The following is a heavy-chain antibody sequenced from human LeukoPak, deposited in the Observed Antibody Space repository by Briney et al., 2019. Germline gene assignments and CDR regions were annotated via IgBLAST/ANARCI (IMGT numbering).Heavy chain of an antibody. Sequence: ASVKVSCKASGYTFTGYYMHWVRQAPGQGLEWMGWINPNSGGTNYAQKFQGRVTMTRDTSISTAYMELSRLRSDDTAVYYCARDDDYYDSSGYSVFDYWGQGTLVTVSS. D-gene: IGHD3-22*01. CDR3: ARDDDYYDSSGYSVFDY. J-gene: IGHJ4*02. CDR1: GYTFTGYY. V-gene: IGHV1-2*02. CDR2: INPNSGGT.